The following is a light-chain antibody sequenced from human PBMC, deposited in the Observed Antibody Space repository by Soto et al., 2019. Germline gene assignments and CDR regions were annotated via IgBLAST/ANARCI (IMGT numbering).Light chain of an antibody. V-gene: IGLV1-40*01. CDR1: SSNIGAGYE. CDR3: QSYGTSLSTSGV. J-gene: IGLJ3*02. CDR2: GNS. Sequence: QSVLTQPPSVSGAPGQRVTISCTGSSSNIGAGYEIHWYQQLPGTAPKLLIYGNSNRPSGVPDRFSGSKSGTSASLAITGLQAEDEADYYCQSYGTSLSTSGVFGGGTKVTVL.